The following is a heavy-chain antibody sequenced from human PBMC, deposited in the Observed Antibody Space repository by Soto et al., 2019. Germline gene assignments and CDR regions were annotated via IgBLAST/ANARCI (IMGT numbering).Heavy chain of an antibody. CDR2: IWYDGSNK. V-gene: IGHV3-33*01. Sequence: QVQLVESGGGVVQPGRSLRLYCAASGFTFSSYGMHWVRQAPGKGLEWVAVIWYDGSNKYYADSVKGRFTISRDNSKNTLYLQMNSLRAEDTAVYYCAGGYGDYPYYFDYWGQGTLVTVSS. D-gene: IGHD4-17*01. J-gene: IGHJ4*02. CDR3: AGGYGDYPYYFDY. CDR1: GFTFSSYG.